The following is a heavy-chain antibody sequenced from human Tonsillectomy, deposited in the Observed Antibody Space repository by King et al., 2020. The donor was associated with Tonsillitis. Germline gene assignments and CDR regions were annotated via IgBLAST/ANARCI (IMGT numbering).Heavy chain of an antibody. CDR3: ARDISNYGFDY. J-gene: IGHJ4*02. D-gene: IGHD4-17*01. CDR2: IGNSGYYT. V-gene: IGHV3-11*05. Sequence: VQLVESGGGLVKPGGSLRRSCAASGFTFSDYYMRVCRHAPGKGLAGVSHIGNSGYYTNYEHSVKGRFSFSRDNAKNSVYLQMNSLRAEDTAVYYCARDISNYGFDYWGQGTLVTVSS. CDR1: GFTFSDYY.